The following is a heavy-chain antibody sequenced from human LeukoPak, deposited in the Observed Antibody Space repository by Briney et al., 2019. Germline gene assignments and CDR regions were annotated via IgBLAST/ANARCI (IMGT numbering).Heavy chain of an antibody. J-gene: IGHJ4*02. CDR2: IGTAGDT. D-gene: IGHD1-26*01. CDR3: ARGMGATTQSLFDQ. CDR1: GFTFSSYD. V-gene: IGHV3-13*04. Sequence: GGSLRLSCAASGFTFSSYDMHWVRQATGKGLEWVSGIGTAGDTYYPGSVKGRFTIPRENAKTSLYLQMNSLRAGDTAVYYCARGMGATTQSLFDQWGQGTLVTVSS.